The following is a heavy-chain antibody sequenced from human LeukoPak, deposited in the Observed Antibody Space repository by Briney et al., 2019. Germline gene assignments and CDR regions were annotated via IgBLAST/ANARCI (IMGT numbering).Heavy chain of an antibody. CDR2: ISTYNGYA. CDR1: GYTFNSYG. Sequence: ASVKVSCKASGYTFNSYGISWVRQAPGQGLEWMGWISTYNGYANYAQRLQGRVTMTTETSTSTAYMELRSLRSDDTAVYYCARNSSNWYGYMDVWGKGTTVTVSS. V-gene: IGHV1-18*01. D-gene: IGHD6-13*01. CDR3: ARNSSNWYGYMDV. J-gene: IGHJ6*04.